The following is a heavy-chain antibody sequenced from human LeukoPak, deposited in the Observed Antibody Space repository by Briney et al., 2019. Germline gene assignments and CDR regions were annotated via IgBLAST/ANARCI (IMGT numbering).Heavy chain of an antibody. CDR3: ARDYPDCSSTSCQGYGLDV. V-gene: IGHV3-48*01. CDR2: ISSSSSTI. CDR1: GFTFSSYS. D-gene: IGHD2-2*01. J-gene: IGHJ6*02. Sequence: QPGGSLRLSCAASGFTFSSYSMNWVRQAPGKGLEWVSYISSSSSTIYYADSVKGRFTISRDNAKNTLYLQMNSLRGEDTAVYYCARDYPDCSSTSCQGYGLDVWGQGTTVTVSS.